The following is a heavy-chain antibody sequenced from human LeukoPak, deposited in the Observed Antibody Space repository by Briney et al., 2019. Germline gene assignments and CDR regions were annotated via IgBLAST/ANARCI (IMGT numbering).Heavy chain of an antibody. CDR2: IYSGGST. J-gene: IGHJ4*02. D-gene: IGHD4-17*01. CDR1: GFTVSSNY. CDR3: AKEYGDYLADY. V-gene: IGHV3-53*01. Sequence: PGGSLRLSCAASGFTVSSNYMSWVRQAPGKGLEWVSVIYSGGSTYYADSVKGRFTTSRDNAKNILSLHMNSLRAEDTAVYYCAKEYGDYLADYWGQGTLVTVSS.